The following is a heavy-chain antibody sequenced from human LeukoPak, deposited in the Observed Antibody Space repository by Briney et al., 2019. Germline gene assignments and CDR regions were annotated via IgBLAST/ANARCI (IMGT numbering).Heavy chain of an antibody. D-gene: IGHD2-2*01. CDR2: INTDGSTT. V-gene: IGHV3-74*01. J-gene: IGHJ4*02. CDR3: ARVESGSCSSTRCRSIDY. CDR1: GFTFSNYW. Sequence: PGGSLRLSCAASGFTFSNYWMHWARQTPGKGLVWVSRINTDGSTTHYADSVKGRFTISRDNAKNTLYVQMNSLRVEDTAVYYCARVESGSCSSTRCRSIDYWGQGTLVTVSS.